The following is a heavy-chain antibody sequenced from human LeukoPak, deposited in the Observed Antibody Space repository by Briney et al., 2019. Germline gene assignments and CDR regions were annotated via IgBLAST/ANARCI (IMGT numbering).Heavy chain of an antibody. Sequence: PSETLSLTCTVSGGSISRSFYYCAWIRQSRGKGLGWIGIIYVSGSTYYNPCLTSRVDMNVDTSKNQFSLKLSSVTAADTGVYYCASNHDPSAYYPRGDYFDFWGQGTLVTVSS. D-gene: IGHD3-22*01. V-gene: IGHV4-39*01. CDR2: IYVSGST. CDR3: ASNHDPSAYYPRGDYFDF. CDR1: GGSISRSFYY. J-gene: IGHJ4*02.